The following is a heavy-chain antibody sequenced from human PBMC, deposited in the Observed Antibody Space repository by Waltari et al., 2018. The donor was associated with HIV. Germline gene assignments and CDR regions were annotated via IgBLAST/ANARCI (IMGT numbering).Heavy chain of an antibody. Sequence: QVQLQQSGAGLLKPSETLSLTCTVSGGSSSGSYWSWIRQPPGQGLEWIGEVNHSGNINYNPSLKSRLIISVDTSKSQFSLRLKSVTAADTAVYYCSREGYGGNPANDFDFWGQGTLVSVSS. D-gene: IGHD2-15*01. CDR3: SREGYGGNPANDFDF. V-gene: IGHV4-34*01. J-gene: IGHJ4*02. CDR2: VNHSGNI. CDR1: GGSSSGSY.